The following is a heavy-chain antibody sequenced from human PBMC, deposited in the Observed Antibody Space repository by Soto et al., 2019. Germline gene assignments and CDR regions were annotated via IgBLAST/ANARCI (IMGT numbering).Heavy chain of an antibody. Sequence: QVQLVQSGAEVKKPGCSVNVSCKASGGTFSSYTISWVRQAPGQGHEWMGRIIPILGIANYAQKFQGRVTITADKSTRKAYMELSSLRSEDTAVYDCARPASLGYCSGGSCYSGAFDIWGPVTMVTVSS. CDR1: GGTFSSYT. CDR3: ARPASLGYCSGGSCYSGAFDI. J-gene: IGHJ3*02. D-gene: IGHD2-15*01. V-gene: IGHV1-69*02. CDR2: IIPILGIA.